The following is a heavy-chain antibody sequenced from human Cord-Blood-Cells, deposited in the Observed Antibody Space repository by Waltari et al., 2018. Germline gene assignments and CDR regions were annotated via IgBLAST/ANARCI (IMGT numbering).Heavy chain of an antibody. V-gene: IGHV4-59*08. CDR2: IYYSGST. D-gene: IGHD3-10*01. J-gene: IGHJ4*02. Sequence: QVQLQESGPGLVKPSETLSLTCTVSGGSISSYYWSWIRQPPGKGLEWIGYIYYSGSTNDNPSLKSRVTISVDTSKNQFSLKLSSVTAADTAVYYCAGWFRELFDYWGQGTLVTVSS. CDR1: GGSISSYY. CDR3: AGWFRELFDY.